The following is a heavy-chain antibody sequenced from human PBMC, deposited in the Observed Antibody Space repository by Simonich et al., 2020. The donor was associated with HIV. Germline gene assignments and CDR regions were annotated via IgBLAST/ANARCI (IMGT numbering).Heavy chain of an antibody. CDR2: INNSGSA. CDR1: GGSFSGYN. J-gene: IGHJ4*02. D-gene: IGHD2-2*01. Sequence: QVQLQQWGAGLLKPSETLSLTCAVYGGSFSGYNWSWIRQPPGMGLEWSGEINNSGSANYNPSRKRRVTISVDTSKHQFSLKLSSVTAADTAVYYCARGFYQRLYYFDYWGQGTLVTVSS. CDR3: ARGFYQRLYYFDY. V-gene: IGHV4-34*01.